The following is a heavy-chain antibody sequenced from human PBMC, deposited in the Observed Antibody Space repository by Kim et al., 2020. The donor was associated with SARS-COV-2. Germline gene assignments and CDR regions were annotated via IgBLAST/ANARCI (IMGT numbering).Heavy chain of an antibody. J-gene: IGHJ6*03. V-gene: IGHV4-34*01. D-gene: IGHD6-19*01. CDR3: ARSTRQWLVRGPYYYYMDV. CDR2: INHSGST. CDR1: GGSFSGYY. Sequence: SETLSLTCAVYGGSFSGYYWSWIRQPPGKGLEWIGEINHSGSTNYNPSLKSRVTITVDTSKNQFSLKLSSVTAADTAVYYCARSTRQWLVRGPYYYYMDVWGKGTTVTVSS.